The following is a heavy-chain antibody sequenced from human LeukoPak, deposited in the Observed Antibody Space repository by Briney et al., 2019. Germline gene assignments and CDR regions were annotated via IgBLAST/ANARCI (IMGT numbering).Heavy chain of an antibody. CDR3: ASLATVAGSDY. CDR1: GGSISSYY. CDR2: IYYSGST. Sequence: PSETLSLTCTVSGGSISSYYWSWIRQPPGKGLEWIGYIYYSGSTNCNPSLKSRVTISVDTSKNQFSLKLSSVTAADTAVYYCASLATVAGSDYWGQGTLVTVSS. J-gene: IGHJ4*02. D-gene: IGHD6-19*01. V-gene: IGHV4-59*08.